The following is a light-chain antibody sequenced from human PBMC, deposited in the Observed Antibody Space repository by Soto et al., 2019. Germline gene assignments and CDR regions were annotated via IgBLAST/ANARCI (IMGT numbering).Light chain of an antibody. CDR3: QKYGSSPPT. CDR2: GES. V-gene: IGKV3-20*01. J-gene: IGKJ4*01. Sequence: ELVLTQSPGTLSLSPGDSATLSCRASQSVSSSYLAWYQQKPGQAPRLLIYGESSRATGIPDRFSGSGSGTDFTLTISRLEPEDFAVYYCQKYGSSPPTFGGGTKVDI. CDR1: QSVSSSY.